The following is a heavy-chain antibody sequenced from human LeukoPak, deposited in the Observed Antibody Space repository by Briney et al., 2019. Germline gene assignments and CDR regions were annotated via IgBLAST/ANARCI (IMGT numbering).Heavy chain of an antibody. Sequence: SETLSLTCSVSGGSISSYYWSWIRQPPGRGLEWIGYIYYSGRTSYNPSLKSRVTISVDTSKNQFSLKLSSVTAADTAVYYCARESIAAAAAPFDYWGQGTLVTVSS. V-gene: IGHV4-59*12. CDR1: GGSISSYY. D-gene: IGHD6-13*01. CDR3: ARESIAAAAAPFDY. CDR2: IYYSGRT. J-gene: IGHJ4*02.